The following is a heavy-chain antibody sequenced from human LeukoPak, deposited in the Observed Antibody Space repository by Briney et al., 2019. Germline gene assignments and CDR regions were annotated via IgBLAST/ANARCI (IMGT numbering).Heavy chain of an antibody. V-gene: IGHV3-74*01. J-gene: IGHJ4*02. Sequence: GGSLRLSCAASGFTFSTYAMSWVRQAPGKGLVWVSRINRDGSSTSYADSVKRRFTISRDNTKNTLHLQMNSLRAEDTAVYYCAGGGYTYGLYWGQGDLVTVSS. CDR1: GFTFSTYA. D-gene: IGHD5-18*01. CDR3: AGGGYTYGLY. CDR2: INRDGSST.